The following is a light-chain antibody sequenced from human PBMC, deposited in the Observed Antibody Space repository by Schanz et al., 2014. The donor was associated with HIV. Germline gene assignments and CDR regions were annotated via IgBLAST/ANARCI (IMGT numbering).Light chain of an antibody. CDR2: DVS. CDR3: CSYTTTSTDV. V-gene: IGLV2-14*03. Sequence: SALTQPASVSGSPGQSITLSCTGSSSDIGAYNYVSWYQQHPGKAPKLMIYDVSNRPSGVSSRFSGSKSGNTASLTISGLQAEDEADYYCCSYTTTSTDVFGAGTKLTVL. J-gene: IGLJ1*01. CDR1: SSDIGAYNY.